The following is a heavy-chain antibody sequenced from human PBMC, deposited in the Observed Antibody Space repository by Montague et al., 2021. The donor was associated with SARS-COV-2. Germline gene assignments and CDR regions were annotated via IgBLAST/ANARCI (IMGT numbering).Heavy chain of an antibody. CDR2: IYSTGST. CDR1: GESFTYFY. Sequence: SETLSLTCSVYGESFTYFYWSWIRQSPGKGLEWIGDIYSTGSTYYNLSFKSRFTISVDTSENQFSLKVTSVTAADTAVYFCARKVVLADCFDFWGHGTLVTVSS. J-gene: IGHJ4*01. D-gene: IGHD2-15*01. V-gene: IGHV4-59*01. CDR3: ARKVVLADCFDF.